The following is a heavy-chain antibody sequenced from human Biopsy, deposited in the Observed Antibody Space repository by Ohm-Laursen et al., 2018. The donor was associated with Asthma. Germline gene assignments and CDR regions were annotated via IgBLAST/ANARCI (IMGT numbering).Heavy chain of an antibody. V-gene: IGHV3-23*01. CDR1: GFTFSSYA. CDR2: ISGSGGST. CDR3: AKGYYYDSSGFDY. J-gene: IGHJ4*02. D-gene: IGHD3-22*01. Sequence: SLRLSCTASGFTFSSYAMSWVRQTPGKGLEWVSAISGSGGSTYYADSVKGRFTISRDNSKNTLYLQMNSLRAEDTAVYYCAKGYYYDSSGFDYWGQGTLVTVSS.